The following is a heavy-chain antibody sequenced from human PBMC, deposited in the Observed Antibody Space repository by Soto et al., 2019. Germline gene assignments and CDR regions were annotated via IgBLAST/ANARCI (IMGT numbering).Heavy chain of an antibody. J-gene: IGHJ5*02. CDR2: IAPSGST. V-gene: IGHV4-4*07. CDR3: ARDRSAAGPSNWFDP. D-gene: IGHD6-13*01. Sequence: QVQVQESGPRLVKPSETLSLFCTVAGASISSYHWSWIRQSAGKGLEWIGRIAPSGSTNYNPSLRRRVTMSVDTSKTQFSLRMRSVTAADTAVYYCARDRSAAGPSNWFDPWGQGTLVTVSS. CDR1: GASISSYH.